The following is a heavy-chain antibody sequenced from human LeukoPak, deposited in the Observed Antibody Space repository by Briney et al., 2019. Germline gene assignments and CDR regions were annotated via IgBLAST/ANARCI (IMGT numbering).Heavy chain of an antibody. CDR1: GFTVSSNY. J-gene: IGHJ3*02. CDR2: ISSSGST. Sequence: WGSLRLSCAASGFTVSSNYMSWVRQAPGKGLEWVSVISSSGSTYYADSVKGRFTISRDNSKNTLYLQMNSLRAEDTAVYYCARGGDSSGSIRSAFDIWGQGTMVTVSS. CDR3: ARGGDSSGSIRSAFDI. D-gene: IGHD3-22*01. V-gene: IGHV3-53*01.